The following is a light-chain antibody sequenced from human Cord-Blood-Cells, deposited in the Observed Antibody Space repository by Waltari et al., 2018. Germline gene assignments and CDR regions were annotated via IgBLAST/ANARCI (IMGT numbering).Light chain of an antibody. CDR3: CSYAGSYTV. V-gene: IGLV2-11*01. J-gene: IGLJ2*01. CDR2: DVS. Sequence: QSALTQPRSVSGSPGQSVTISCTGTTSDVGGYNYVSWYQQHPEKAPKLMIYDVSKRPSGVPDRFSGSKSGNTASLTISGLQAEDEADYYCCSYAGSYTVFGGGTKLTVL. CDR1: TSDVGGYNY.